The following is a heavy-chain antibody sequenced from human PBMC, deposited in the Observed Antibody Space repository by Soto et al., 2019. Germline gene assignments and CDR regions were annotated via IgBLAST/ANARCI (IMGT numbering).Heavy chain of an antibody. CDR3: ARHPSCGGGRCYLDYYYYMDV. D-gene: IGHD2-15*01. V-gene: IGHV3-33*01. CDR2: IWSDASNE. CDR1: DFTFSNYA. J-gene: IGHJ6*03. Sequence: QEQLVESGGGVAQPGRSLRLSCVASDFTFSNYAMHWVRQAPGKGLEWMAVIWSDASNEYYADSVKGRFTISRDNSKNTLYLQMNSLRAEDTAVYYCARHPSCGGGRCYLDYYYYMDVWGKGTTVTVSS.